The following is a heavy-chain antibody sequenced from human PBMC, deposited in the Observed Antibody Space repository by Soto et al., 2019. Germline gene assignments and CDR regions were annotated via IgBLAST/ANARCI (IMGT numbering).Heavy chain of an antibody. CDR3: ARSSPSGYCSSTSCWVGAFDI. D-gene: IGHD2-2*03. J-gene: IGHJ3*02. Sequence: PGGSLRLSCAASGFTFSSYEMNWVRQAPGKGLEWVSYISSSGSTIYYADSVKGRFTISRDDAKNSLYLQMNSLRAEDTAVYYCARSSPSGYCSSTSCWVGAFDIWGQGTMVTVS. CDR2: ISSSGSTI. V-gene: IGHV3-48*03. CDR1: GFTFSSYE.